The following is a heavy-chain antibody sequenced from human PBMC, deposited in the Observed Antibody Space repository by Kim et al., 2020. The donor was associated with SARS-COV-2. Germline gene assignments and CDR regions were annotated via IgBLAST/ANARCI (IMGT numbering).Heavy chain of an antibody. J-gene: IGHJ5*02. CDR3: AKMKRVSIILVRGVSNWFDP. Sequence: GGSLRLSCVGSGFNFNQYAMSWVRQAPGRGLEWVSVISGSGGDTYYTDSVEGRFSVSRDNSKNTLYLEMSSLRAEDMAVYYCAKMKRVSIILVRGVSNWFDPWGQGTQVTVSS. CDR1: GFNFNQYA. D-gene: IGHD3-10*01. CDR2: ISGSGGDT. V-gene: IGHV3-23*01.